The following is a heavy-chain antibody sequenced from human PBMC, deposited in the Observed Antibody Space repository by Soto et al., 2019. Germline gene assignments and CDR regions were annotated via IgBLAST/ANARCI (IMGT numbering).Heavy chain of an antibody. V-gene: IGHV4-59*01. CDR3: ARLLEWLSPPDY. J-gene: IGHJ4*02. D-gene: IGHD3-3*01. CDR1: GGSISSYY. Sequence: SETLSLTCTVSGGSISSYYWSWIRQPPGKGLEWIGYIYYSGSTNYNPSLKSRVTISVDTSKNQFSLKLSSVTAADTAVYYCARLLEWLSPPDYWGQGTLVTVS. CDR2: IYYSGST.